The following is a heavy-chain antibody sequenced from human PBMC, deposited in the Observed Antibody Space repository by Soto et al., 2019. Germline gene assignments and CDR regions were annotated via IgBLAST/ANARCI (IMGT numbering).Heavy chain of an antibody. CDR2: IIPIFGTA. CDR3: AREPLLRDLTCCWRGYYGMHV. Sequence: QVQLVQSGAEVKKPGSSVKVSCKASGGTFSSYAISWVRQAPGQGLEWMGGIIPIFGTANYAQKFQGRVTIPADRSTSTAYMELSSLRSCVTALYYCAREPLLRDLTCCWRGYYGMHVWGQGTTVTVSS. CDR1: GGTFSSYA. J-gene: IGHJ6*02. D-gene: IGHD2-21*01. V-gene: IGHV1-69*12.